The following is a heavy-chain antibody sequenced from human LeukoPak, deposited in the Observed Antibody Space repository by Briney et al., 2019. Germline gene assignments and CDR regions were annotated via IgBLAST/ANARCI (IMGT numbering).Heavy chain of an antibody. J-gene: IGHJ4*02. V-gene: IGHV3-30*18. Sequence: GGSLRLSCAASGFTFSSCGMRWVRQAPGKGLEWVAVISYDGNNKYYADSVKGRFTISRDNSKNTLYLQMNSLRAEDTAVYYCAKAKLTGWEPFPHWGQGTLVTVSS. D-gene: IGHD1-26*01. CDR1: GFTFSSCG. CDR2: ISYDGNNK. CDR3: AKAKLTGWEPFPH.